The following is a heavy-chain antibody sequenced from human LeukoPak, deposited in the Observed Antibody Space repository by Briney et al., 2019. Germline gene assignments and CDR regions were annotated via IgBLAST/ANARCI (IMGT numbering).Heavy chain of an antibody. CDR1: GGTFSSYA. J-gene: IGHJ3*02. V-gene: IGHV1-69*01. D-gene: IGHD4-23*01. Sequence: PWASVKVSCKASGGTFSSYAISWVRQAPGQGLEWMGGIIPIFGTANYAQKFQGRVTITADESTSTAYMELSSLRSEDTAVYYCARGDDAVVPPYAFDIWGQGTMVTVSS. CDR3: ARGDDAVVPPYAFDI. CDR2: IIPIFGTA.